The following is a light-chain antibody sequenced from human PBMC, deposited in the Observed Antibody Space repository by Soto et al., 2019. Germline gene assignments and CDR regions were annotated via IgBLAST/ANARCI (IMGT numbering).Light chain of an antibody. V-gene: IGLV2-14*01. Sequence: QSALTQPASVSGSPGLSIAISCTGTSSDVGGYNSVSRYQQHPGKAPKLMIYDVSNRPSGVSNRFSGSKSGNTASLTISGLQAEDEGDYYCSSYTTGGSYVFGTGTKLTVL. CDR1: SSDVGGYNS. CDR2: DVS. CDR3: SSYTTGGSYV. J-gene: IGLJ1*01.